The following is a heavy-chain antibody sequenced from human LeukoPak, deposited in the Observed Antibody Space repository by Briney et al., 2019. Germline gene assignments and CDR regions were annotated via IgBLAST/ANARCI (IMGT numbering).Heavy chain of an antibody. D-gene: IGHD3-3*02. CDR3: AREQHLRGYDFDY. CDR2: ISSSSYI. J-gene: IGHJ4*02. CDR1: GFTFSSYS. V-gene: IGHV3-21*01. Sequence: PGGSLRLSCAASGFTFSSYSMNWVRQAPGKGLEWVSSISSSSYIYYADSVKGRFTISRDNAKNSLYLQMNSLRAEDTAVYYCAREQHLRGYDFDYWGQGTLVTVSS.